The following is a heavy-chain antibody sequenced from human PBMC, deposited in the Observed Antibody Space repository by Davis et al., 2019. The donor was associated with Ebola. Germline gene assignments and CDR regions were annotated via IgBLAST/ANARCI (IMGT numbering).Heavy chain of an antibody. CDR3: AIPDCSGANCYSVYIKN. Sequence: GESLKISCAASGFNFRSYGMHWVRQAPDKGLEWVAVIWYDGSRKYYGDSVKGRFTISGDNSNNLLYLQMSSLRAEDTAVYYCAIPDCSGANCYSVYIKNWGQGTLVTVSS. D-gene: IGHD2-15*01. CDR1: GFNFRSYG. CDR2: IWYDGSRK. J-gene: IGHJ4*02. V-gene: IGHV3-33*01.